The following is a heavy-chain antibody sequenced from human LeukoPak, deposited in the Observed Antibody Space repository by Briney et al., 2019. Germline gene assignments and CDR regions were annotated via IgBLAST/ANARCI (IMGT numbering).Heavy chain of an antibody. Sequence: SETLSLTCTVSGGSISSSSYYWGWIRQPPGKGLEWIGSIYYSGSTYYNPSLKSRVTISVDTSKNQFSLKLSSVTAADTAVYYCARDLGSYDILTGYYTGAYYYYMDVWGKGTAVTVSS. CDR3: ARDLGSYDILTGYYTGAYYYYMDV. V-gene: IGHV4-39*07. J-gene: IGHJ6*03. D-gene: IGHD3-9*01. CDR1: GGSISSSSYY. CDR2: IYYSGST.